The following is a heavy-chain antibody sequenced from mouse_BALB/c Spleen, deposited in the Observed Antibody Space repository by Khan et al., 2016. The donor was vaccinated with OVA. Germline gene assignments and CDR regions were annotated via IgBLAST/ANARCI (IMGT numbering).Heavy chain of an antibody. CDR3: VSPNWFAY. J-gene: IGHJ3*01. CDR2: IDPASGNI. V-gene: IGHV14-3*02. Sequence: IQLVQSGAELVKPGASVKLSCTASGFTIKDTYMHWVKQRPEQGLEWIGRIDPASGNIKYDPKFQGKATITADTSSNTAYLQLSSLTSEDTAVYYCVSPNWFAYWGQGTLVTVSA. CDR1: GFTIKDTY.